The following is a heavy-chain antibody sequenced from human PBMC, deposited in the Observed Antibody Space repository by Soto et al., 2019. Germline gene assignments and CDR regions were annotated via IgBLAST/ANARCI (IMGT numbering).Heavy chain of an antibody. D-gene: IGHD3-9*01. CDR3: ARHGGRAYYDILTGYYTAWYFDY. V-gene: IGHV4-59*08. CDR1: GGSISSYY. CDR2: IYYSGST. J-gene: IGHJ4*02. Sequence: SETLSLTCTVSGGSISSYYWSWIRQPPGKGLEWIGYIYYSGSTNYNPSLKSRVTISVDTSKNQFSLKLSSVTAADTAVYYCARHGGRAYYDILTGYYTAWYFDYWGQGTLVTVSS.